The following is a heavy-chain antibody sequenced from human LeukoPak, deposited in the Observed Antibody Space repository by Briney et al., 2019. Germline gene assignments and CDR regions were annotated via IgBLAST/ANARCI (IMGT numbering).Heavy chain of an antibody. CDR1: GYSISSAYY. CDR2: IHHSGTT. D-gene: IGHD4-23*01. Sequence: SGTLSLTCTVSGYSISSAYYWGWIRQPPEKGLEWLGSIHHSGTTYHNPSLKSRVTISVDRSKNQFSLRLSSVIAEDTAVYYFSRTRETTVGDFDSWVQGTLVSVSS. V-gene: IGHV4-38-2*02. J-gene: IGHJ4*02. CDR3: SRTRETTVGDFDS.